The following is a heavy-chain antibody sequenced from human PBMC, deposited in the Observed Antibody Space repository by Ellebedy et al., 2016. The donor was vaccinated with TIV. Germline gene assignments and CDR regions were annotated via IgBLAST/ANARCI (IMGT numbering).Heavy chain of an antibody. CDR1: GFTFSAYG. J-gene: IGHJ3*02. Sequence: PGGSLRLSCAVSGFTFSAYGMFWVRQAPGKGLEWVSLIFYDGSNKNYLDSVKGRFTISRDNSKNTLFLQMNSLRADETAMYYCARDAGGMSHGAFDIWGQGTMVTVSS. CDR3: ARDAGGMSHGAFDI. V-gene: IGHV3-33*01. D-gene: IGHD1-26*01. CDR2: IFYDGSNK.